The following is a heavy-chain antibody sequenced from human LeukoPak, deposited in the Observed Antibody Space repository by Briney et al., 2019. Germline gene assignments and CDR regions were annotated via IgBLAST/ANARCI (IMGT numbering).Heavy chain of an antibody. Sequence: GGSLRLSCAASGFTVSSNYMSWVRQAPGKGLKWVSVIYSGGSTYYADSVKGRFTISRDNSKNTLYLQMNSLRAEDTAVYYCARGPPYGGSSWNYYFDYWGQGTLVTVSS. D-gene: IGHD6-13*01. CDR1: GFTVSSNY. CDR3: ARGPPYGGSSWNYYFDY. J-gene: IGHJ4*02. CDR2: IYSGGST. V-gene: IGHV3-53*01.